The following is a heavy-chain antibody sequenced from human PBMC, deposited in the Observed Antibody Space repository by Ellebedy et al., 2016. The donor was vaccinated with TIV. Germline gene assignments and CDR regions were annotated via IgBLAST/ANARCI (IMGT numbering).Heavy chain of an antibody. CDR3: ARDRGPDSGYDYGWFDP. Sequence: GGSLRLSXAASGFTFSDYYMSWIRQAPGKGLEWVSYISSSGSTIYYADSVKGRFTISRDNAKNSLYLQMNSLRAEDTAVYYCARDRGPDSGYDYGWFDPWGQGTLVTVSS. D-gene: IGHD5-12*01. V-gene: IGHV3-11*01. CDR1: GFTFSDYY. J-gene: IGHJ5*02. CDR2: ISSSGSTI.